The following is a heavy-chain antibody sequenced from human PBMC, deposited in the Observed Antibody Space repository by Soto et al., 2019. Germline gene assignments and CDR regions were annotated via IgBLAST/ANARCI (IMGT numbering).Heavy chain of an antibody. D-gene: IGHD3-9*01. J-gene: IGHJ4*02. Sequence: GGSLRLSCAASGFTFSSYAMSWVRQAPGKGLEWVSAISGSGGSTYYADSVKGRFTISRDNSKNTLYLQMNSLRAEDTAVYYCAKTSYYDILTGYSFPDYWGQGTLVTVSS. CDR3: AKTSYYDILTGYSFPDY. V-gene: IGHV3-23*01. CDR1: GFTFSSYA. CDR2: ISGSGGST.